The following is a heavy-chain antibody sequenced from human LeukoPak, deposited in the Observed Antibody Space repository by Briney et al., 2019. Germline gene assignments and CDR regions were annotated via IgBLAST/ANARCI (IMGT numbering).Heavy chain of an antibody. D-gene: IGHD6-19*01. V-gene: IGHV4-34*01. CDR2: ITPSGST. CDR1: GGSFSGYY. CDR3: ARGIAVPGATYPVFYGMDV. Sequence: SETLSLTCGVSGGSFSGYYWSWVRQAPGKGLEWIGEITPSGSTNYNPSLKSRVTISEDTSRKQFSLRLTSLTAADTAVYYCARGIAVPGATYPVFYGMDVWGQGTTVTVSS. J-gene: IGHJ6*02.